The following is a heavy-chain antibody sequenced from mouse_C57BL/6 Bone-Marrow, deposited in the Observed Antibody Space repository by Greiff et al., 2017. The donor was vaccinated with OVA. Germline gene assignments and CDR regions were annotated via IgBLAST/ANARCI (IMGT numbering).Heavy chain of an antibody. J-gene: IGHJ2*01. CDR2: IYPGNSDT. D-gene: IGHD1-1*01. CDR1: GYTFTSYW. CDR3: TRPFTTVVATDY. V-gene: IGHV1-5*01. Sequence: VQLQQSGTVLARPGASVKMSCKTSGYTFTSYWMHWVKQRPGQGLEWIGAIYPGNSDTSYNQKFKGKAKLTAVTSASTAYMELSSLTNEDSAVYYCTRPFTTVVATDYWGQGTTLTVSS.